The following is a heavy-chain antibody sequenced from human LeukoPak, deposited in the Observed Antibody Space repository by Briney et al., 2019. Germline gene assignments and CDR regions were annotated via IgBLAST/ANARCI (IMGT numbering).Heavy chain of an antibody. CDR1: GYTFTGYY. Sequence: ASVKVSCKASGYTFTGYYMHWVRQAPGQGLEGMGWINPNSGGTNYAQKFQGRVTMTRDTSISTAYMELSRLRSDDTAVYYCARDHRHRTTGTTAGFDPWGQGTLVTVSS. CDR3: ARDHRHRTTGTTAGFDP. CDR2: INPNSGGT. J-gene: IGHJ5*02. D-gene: IGHD1-1*01. V-gene: IGHV1-2*02.